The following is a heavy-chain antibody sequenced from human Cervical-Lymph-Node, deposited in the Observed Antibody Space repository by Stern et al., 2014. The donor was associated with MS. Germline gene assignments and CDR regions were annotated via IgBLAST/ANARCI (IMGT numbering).Heavy chain of an antibody. CDR2: LSNEGSKQ. D-gene: IGHD2-15*01. CDR3: ARDTCRGGGCYFRY. V-gene: IGHV3-30-3*01. Sequence: VQLVESGGGVVQPGRSLRLSCAASGFIFSSYAMHWVRQAPGKGLDWVAFLSNEGSKQFYAESVKGRFTISRDNSNNTLYLQMNSLRPEDTAVYYCARDTCRGGGCYFRYWGQGILITVSS. J-gene: IGHJ4*02. CDR1: GFIFSSYA.